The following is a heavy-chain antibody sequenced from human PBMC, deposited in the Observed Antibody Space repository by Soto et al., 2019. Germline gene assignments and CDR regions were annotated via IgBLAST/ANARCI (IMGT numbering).Heavy chain of an antibody. CDR2: ISAYNGDT. CDR1: GYTFSSYG. J-gene: IGHJ4*02. Sequence: QAQLVQSGAEVKKPGASVKVSCRDSGYTFSSYGYSWVRQVPGQGLELMGWISAYNGDTNYAQKFQDRVNLTTATSTTTASMELRNLGADDTAVYYCARSGAYCTSITCLFDSFWGLVTLVTVSS. CDR3: ARSGAYCTSITCLFDSF. D-gene: IGHD2-8*01. V-gene: IGHV1-18*01.